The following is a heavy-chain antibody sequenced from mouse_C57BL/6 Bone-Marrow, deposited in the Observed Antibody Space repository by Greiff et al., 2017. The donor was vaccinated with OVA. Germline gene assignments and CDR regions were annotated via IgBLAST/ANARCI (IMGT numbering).Heavy chain of an antibody. V-gene: IGHV2-6-1*01. Sequence: VQLQESGPGLVAPSQSLSITCTVSGFSLTSYGVHWVRQPPGKGLEWLVVIWSDGSTTYNSALKSRLSISKDNSKSQVFLKMNSLQTDDTAMYYCARHSYYAYPYWYFDVWGTGTTVTVSS. CDR3: ARHSYYAYPYWYFDV. CDR1: GFSLTSYG. J-gene: IGHJ1*03. CDR2: IWSDGST. D-gene: IGHD2-2*01.